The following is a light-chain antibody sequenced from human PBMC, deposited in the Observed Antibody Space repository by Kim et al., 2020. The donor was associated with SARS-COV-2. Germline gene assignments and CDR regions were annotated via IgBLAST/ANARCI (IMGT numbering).Light chain of an antibody. Sequence: GQPVTISCSGNRFNIEPNTVNWYQHVPGTAPKFVIYNNDERPSGIPDRFSGSKSGTSASLAISGLQSDDEADYYCSAWDDSLNGRVFGGGTQLTVL. J-gene: IGLJ3*02. V-gene: IGLV1-44*01. CDR3: SAWDDSLNGRV. CDR1: RFNIEPNT. CDR2: NND.